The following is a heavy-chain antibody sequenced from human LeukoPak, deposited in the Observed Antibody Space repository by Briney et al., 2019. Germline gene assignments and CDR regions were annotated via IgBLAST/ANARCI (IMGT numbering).Heavy chain of an antibody. V-gene: IGHV1-3*03. CDR3: ARGPSSYYYDSSGYYYG. CDR2: INAGNGNT. CDR1: GYTFTSYA. Sequence: ASVKVSCKASGYTFTSYAMHWVRQAPGQRLEWMGWINAGNGNTKYSQEFQGRVTITRDTSASTAYMELSSLRSEDMAVYYCARGPSSYYYDSSGYYYGWGQGTLVTVSS. J-gene: IGHJ4*02. D-gene: IGHD3-22*01.